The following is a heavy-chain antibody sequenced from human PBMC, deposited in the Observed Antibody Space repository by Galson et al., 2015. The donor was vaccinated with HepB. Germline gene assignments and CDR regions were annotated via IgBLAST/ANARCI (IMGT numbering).Heavy chain of an antibody. CDR3: ARGGYDILTVYYPFDY. J-gene: IGHJ4*02. CDR1: GYTFTSYG. CDR2: ISAYNGNT. V-gene: IGHV1-18*01. Sequence: SVKVSCKASGYTFTSYGISWVRQAPGQGLEWMGWISAYNGNTNYAQKLQGRVTMTTDTSTSTAYMELRSLRSDDTAVYYCARGGYDILTVYYPFDYWGQGPLVTVS. D-gene: IGHD3-9*01.